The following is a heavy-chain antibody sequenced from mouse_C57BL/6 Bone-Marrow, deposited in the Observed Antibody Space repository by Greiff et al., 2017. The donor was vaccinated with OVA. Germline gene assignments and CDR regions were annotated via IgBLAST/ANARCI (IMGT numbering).Heavy chain of an antibody. J-gene: IGHJ3*01. CDR2: IDPETGGT. CDR1: GYTFTDYE. CDR3: AYRFAY. Sequence: QVQLQQSGAELVRPGASVTLSCKASGYTFTDYEMHWVKQTPVHGLAWIGAIDPETGGTAYNQKFKGKAILTADKSSSTAYMELRSLTSEDSAVYYCAYRFAYWGQGTLVTVSA. D-gene: IGHD2-10*01. V-gene: IGHV1-15*01.